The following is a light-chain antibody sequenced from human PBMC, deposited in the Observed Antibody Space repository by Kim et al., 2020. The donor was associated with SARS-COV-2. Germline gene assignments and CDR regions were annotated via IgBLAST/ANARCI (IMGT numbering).Light chain of an antibody. V-gene: IGLV2-8*01. Sequence: QSALTQPPSASGSPGQSVTISCTGTSSDVGGYNYVSWYQQHPGKAPKLMIYEVSQRPSGVPGRFSGSKSGNTASLTVSGLQADDEADYYCSSYAGSNHVLFGGGTQLTVL. CDR1: SSDVGGYNY. J-gene: IGLJ2*01. CDR3: SSYAGSNHVL. CDR2: EVS.